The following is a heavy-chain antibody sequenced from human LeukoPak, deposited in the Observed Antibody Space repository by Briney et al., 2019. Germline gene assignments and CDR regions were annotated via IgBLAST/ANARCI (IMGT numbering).Heavy chain of an antibody. V-gene: IGHV3-23*01. D-gene: IGHD3-10*01. Sequence: PGGSLRLSCAASGFTFSSYAMNWVRQAPGKGLEWVSAISGSGSTTYYADSVKGRFTISRDNSKNTLYLQMNSLRAEDTAVYYCAKDRGFGVFFQYYFHYWGQGTLVTVSS. CDR2: ISGSGSTT. CDR3: AKDRGFGVFFQYYFHY. CDR1: GFTFSSYA. J-gene: IGHJ4*02.